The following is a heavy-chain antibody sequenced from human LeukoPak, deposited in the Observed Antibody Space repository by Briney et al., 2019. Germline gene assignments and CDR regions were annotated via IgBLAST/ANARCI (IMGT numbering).Heavy chain of an antibody. V-gene: IGHV3-13*01. CDR1: EFTFSSYD. CDR2: IDTAGSA. D-gene: IGHD6-13*01. Sequence: PGGSLRLSCAASEFTFSSYDMHWVRQATGKGLEWVSTIDTAGSAWYPDSVKGRFTISRENAKNSLNLQMNSLRVGDTAVYYCARAKMPGIQTAGRVNYFGSWGQGTLVTVSA. CDR3: ARAKMPGIQTAGRVNYFGS. J-gene: IGHJ4*02.